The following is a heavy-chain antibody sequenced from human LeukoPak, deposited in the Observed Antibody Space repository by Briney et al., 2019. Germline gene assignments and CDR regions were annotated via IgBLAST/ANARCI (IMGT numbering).Heavy chain of an antibody. CDR3: ASHYSSGSYRYTGSFDS. CDR1: GGSFSDYY. V-gene: IGHV4-34*01. J-gene: IGHJ4*02. D-gene: IGHD3-16*02. CDR2: INHSGTT. Sequence: TSQTLSLTCAVYGGSFSDYYWSWIRQPPGKGLEWIGKINHSGTTNYSPSLKSRVSISVDTSKNQFSLKLNSVTAADAAMYYCASHYSSGSYRYTGSFDSWGQGMLVNVSS.